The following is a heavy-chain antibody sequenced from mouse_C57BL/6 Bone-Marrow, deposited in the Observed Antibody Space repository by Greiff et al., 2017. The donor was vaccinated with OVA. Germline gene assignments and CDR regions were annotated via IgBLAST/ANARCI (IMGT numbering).Heavy chain of an antibody. CDR1: GYSFTSYY. J-gene: IGHJ3*01. Sequence: QVQLQQSGPELVKPGASVKISCKASGYSFTSYYIPWVKQRPGQGLEWIGWIYPGSGNTKYNETFKGKATLTADTSSSTAYMQLSSLTSEDSAVYYCARTGTTWFAYWGQGTLVTVSA. CDR3: ARTGTTWFAY. D-gene: IGHD4-1*01. V-gene: IGHV1-66*01. CDR2: IYPGSGNT.